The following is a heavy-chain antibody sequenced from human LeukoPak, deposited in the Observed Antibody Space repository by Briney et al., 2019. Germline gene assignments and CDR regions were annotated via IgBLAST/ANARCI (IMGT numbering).Heavy chain of an antibody. CDR1: GGSISSGGYY. CDR2: IYYSGTT. Sequence: PSETLSLTCTVSGGSISSGGYYWSWIRQHPGKGLEWIGYIYYSGTTNYNPSLKSRVTISVDTSKNKFSLKLASVTAADTAMYYCARVTPSRLIITRGADWFDPWSQGTLVTVSS. D-gene: IGHD3-16*01. CDR3: ARVTPSRLIITRGADWFDP. V-gene: IGHV4-61*08. J-gene: IGHJ5*02.